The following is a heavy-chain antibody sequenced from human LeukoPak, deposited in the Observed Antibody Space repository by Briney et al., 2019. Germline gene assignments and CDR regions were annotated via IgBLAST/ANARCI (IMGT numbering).Heavy chain of an antibody. J-gene: IGHJ5*02. Sequence: SETLSLTCAVYGGSFCGYYWSWIRQPPGKGLEWIGEIDHSGSTHYTPSLKSRVTISVDTSKNQFSLKLSSVTDADTAMYYCVTVYVDSSSSSANWFDPWGEGTLATVSS. CDR3: VTVYVDSSSSSANWFDP. CDR2: IDHSGST. CDR1: GGSFCGYY. D-gene: IGHD6-6*01. V-gene: IGHV4-34*01.